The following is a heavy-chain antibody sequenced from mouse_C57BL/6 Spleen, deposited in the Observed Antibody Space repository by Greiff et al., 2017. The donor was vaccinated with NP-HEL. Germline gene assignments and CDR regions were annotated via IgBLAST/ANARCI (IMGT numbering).Heavy chain of an antibody. CDR3: ARTSNWDVGDAMDY. Sequence: VQLQQPGAELVKPGASVKLSCKASGYTFTSYWMQWVKQRPGQGLEWIGEIDPSDSYTNYNQKFKGKATLTVDTSSSTAYMQLSSLTSEDSAVYYCARTSNWDVGDAMDYWGQGTSVTVSS. CDR2: IDPSDSYT. CDR1: GYTFTSYW. V-gene: IGHV1-50*01. D-gene: IGHD4-1*01. J-gene: IGHJ4*01.